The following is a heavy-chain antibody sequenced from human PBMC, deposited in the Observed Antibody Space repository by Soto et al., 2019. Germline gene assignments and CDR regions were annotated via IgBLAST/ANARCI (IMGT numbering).Heavy chain of an antibody. CDR3: ARTVRERYFDWLLTLDHFDY. CDR1: GFTFSSYW. D-gene: IGHD3-9*01. Sequence: PGGSLRLSCAASGFTFSSYWMHWVRQAPGKGLVWVSRINSDGSSTSYADSVKGRFTISRDNAKNTLYLQMNSLRAEDTAVYYCARTVRERYFDWLLTLDHFDYWGQGALVTVSS. J-gene: IGHJ4*02. V-gene: IGHV3-74*01. CDR2: INSDGSST.